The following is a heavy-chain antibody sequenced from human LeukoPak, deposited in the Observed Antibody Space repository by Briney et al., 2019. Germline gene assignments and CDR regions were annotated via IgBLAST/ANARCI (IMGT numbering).Heavy chain of an antibody. J-gene: IGHJ4*02. CDR2: IYYSGST. D-gene: IGHD6-19*01. CDR3: ARHGKEQWLEDPFDY. Sequence: SETLSLTCTVSGGSISSSSYYWGWIRQPPGKGLEWIGSIYYSGSTYYNPSLKSRVTISVDTSKNQFSLKLSSVTATDTAVYYCARHGKEQWLEDPFDYWGQGTLVTVSS. V-gene: IGHV4-39*01. CDR1: GGSISSSSYY.